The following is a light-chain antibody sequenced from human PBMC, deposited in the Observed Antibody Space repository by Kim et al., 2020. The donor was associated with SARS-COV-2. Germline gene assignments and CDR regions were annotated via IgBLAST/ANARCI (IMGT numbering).Light chain of an antibody. CDR1: QSVSSLY. J-gene: IGKJ2*01. CDR2: GTT. CDR3: QHYDNSRYT. Sequence: SPGETVTLSCRASQSVSSLYLAWYQHRPGLPPRLLIHGTTNKAAGAPDRFAGSGSGTDFTLTITRLEAEDLGVYYCQHYDNSRYTFGQGTKLEI. V-gene: IGKV3-20*01.